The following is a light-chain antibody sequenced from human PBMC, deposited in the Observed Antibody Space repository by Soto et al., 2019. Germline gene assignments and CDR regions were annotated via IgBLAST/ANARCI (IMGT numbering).Light chain of an antibody. Sequence: EIELTQSPVTLSLSPGEGATLSCRASQSVNTFLAWYQQKPGQTPRLLIYDTSNRATGIPARFSGSGSGTEFTLTISRLEPEDFAVYYCQQYGSSGTFGQGTKVDIK. J-gene: IGKJ1*01. CDR1: QSVNTF. CDR3: QQYGSSGT. V-gene: IGKV3-20*01. CDR2: DTS.